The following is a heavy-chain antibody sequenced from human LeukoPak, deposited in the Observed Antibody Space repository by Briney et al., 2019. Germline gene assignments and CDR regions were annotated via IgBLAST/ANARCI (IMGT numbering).Heavy chain of an antibody. Sequence: GGSLRLSCAASGFTFSSYAMSWVRRAPGKGLEWVSAISGSGGSTYHADSVKGRFTISRDNSKNTLYLQMNSLRAEDTAVYYCAKPGSSSSWYDYWGQGTLVTVSS. CDR1: GFTFSSYA. J-gene: IGHJ4*02. CDR3: AKPGSSSSWYDY. D-gene: IGHD6-13*01. CDR2: ISGSGGST. V-gene: IGHV3-23*01.